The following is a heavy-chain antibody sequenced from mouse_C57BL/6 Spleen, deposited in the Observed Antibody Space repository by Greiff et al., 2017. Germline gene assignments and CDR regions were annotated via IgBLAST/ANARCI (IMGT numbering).Heavy chain of an antibody. V-gene: IGHV1-43*01. CDR3: ERYYGSSSHAMDY. CDR1: GYSFTGYY. J-gene: IGHJ4*01. D-gene: IGHD1-1*01. CDR2: INPSTGGT. Sequence: EVKLVESGPELVKPGASVKISCKASGYSFTGYYMHWVKQSSEKSLEWIGEINPSTGGTSYNQKFKGKATLTVDKSSSTAYMQLKSLTSEDPAVYYCERYYGSSSHAMDYWGQGTSVTVSS.